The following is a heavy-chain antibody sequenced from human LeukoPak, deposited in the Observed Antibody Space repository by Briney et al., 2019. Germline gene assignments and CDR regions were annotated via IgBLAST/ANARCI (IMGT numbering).Heavy chain of an antibody. CDR2: ISGSGGST. J-gene: IGHJ4*02. V-gene: IGHV3-23*01. Sequence: PGGSLRLSCLASGFTFSNYAMSWVRQAAARGVEGVSAISGSGGSTYYADSVKGRFTISRDNSKNTLYLQMNSLRAEDTAVYYCAKDQGVGIFDYWGQGTLVTVSS. D-gene: IGHD3-16*01. CDR1: GFTFSNYA. CDR3: AKDQGVGIFDY.